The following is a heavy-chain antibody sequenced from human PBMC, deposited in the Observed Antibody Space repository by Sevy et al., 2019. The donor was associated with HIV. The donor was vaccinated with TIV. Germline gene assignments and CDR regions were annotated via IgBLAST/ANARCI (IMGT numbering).Heavy chain of an antibody. CDR2: IYYTGST. Sequence: SETLSLTCTVFGGSISAYYWSWIRQSPEKGLQYIGYIYYTGSTNYNPSLKSRVTISVDTSKNQFSLRLPSVTAADTAIYYCARAPPVRSGDDALNWFDPWGQGTLVTVSS. V-gene: IGHV4-59*01. CDR1: GGSISAYY. D-gene: IGHD5-12*01. CDR3: ARAPPVRSGDDALNWFDP. J-gene: IGHJ5*02.